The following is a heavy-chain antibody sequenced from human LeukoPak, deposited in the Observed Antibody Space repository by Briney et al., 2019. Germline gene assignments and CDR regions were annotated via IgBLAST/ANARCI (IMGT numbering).Heavy chain of an antibody. CDR1: GFTFSSYS. CDR3: ARGGVEDSSSWYTY. CDR2: INHSGST. V-gene: IGHV4-34*01. D-gene: IGHD6-13*01. Sequence: GSLRLSCAASGFTFSSYSINWVRQPPGKGLEWIGEINHSGSTNCNPSLKSRVTISVDTSKNQFSLKLSSVTAADTAVYYCARGGVEDSSSWYTYWGQGTLVTVSS. J-gene: IGHJ4*02.